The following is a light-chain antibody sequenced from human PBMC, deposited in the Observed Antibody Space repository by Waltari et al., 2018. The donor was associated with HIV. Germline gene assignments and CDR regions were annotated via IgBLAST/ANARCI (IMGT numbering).Light chain of an antibody. J-gene: IGLJ2*01. Sequence: QSELTQPPSVSAAPGQRVTISCTGSSSNIGAGYDVHWYQQLPGTAPKLLIYGNNNRPSGVPDRFSGSKSGTSASLAITGLQAEDEADYYCQSYDRSLSVHVVFGGGTKLTVL. CDR2: GNN. CDR1: SSNIGAGYD. V-gene: IGLV1-40*01. CDR3: QSYDRSLSVHVV.